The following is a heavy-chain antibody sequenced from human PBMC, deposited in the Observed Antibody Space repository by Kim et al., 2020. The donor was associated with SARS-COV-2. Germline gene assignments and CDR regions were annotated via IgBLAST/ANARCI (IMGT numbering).Heavy chain of an antibody. CDR3: ARDGAGYCSSTSCLWYFDL. CDR2: IYTSGST. V-gene: IGHV4-61*02. CDR1: GGSISSGSYY. J-gene: IGHJ2*01. D-gene: IGHD2-2*01. Sequence: SETLSLTCTVSGGSISSGSYYWSWIRQPAGKGLEWIGRIYTSGSTNYNPSLKSRVTISVDTSKNQFSLKLSSVTAADTAVYYCARDGAGYCSSTSCLWYFDLWGRGTLVTVSS.